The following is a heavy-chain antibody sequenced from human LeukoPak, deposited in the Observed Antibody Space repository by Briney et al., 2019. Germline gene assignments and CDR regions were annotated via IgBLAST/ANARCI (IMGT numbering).Heavy chain of an antibody. CDR3: ARSGGRSGGDY. J-gene: IGHJ4*02. CDR1: GGSIGSYY. Sequence: SETLPLTCTVSGGSIGSYYWSWIPQPPGKGLEWIGYISNTGNTNYIPSLKSRVTISVDTSKNQLSLKLSSVTAADTAVYYCARSGGRSGGDYWGQGTLVTVSS. D-gene: IGHD2-15*01. CDR2: ISNTGNT. V-gene: IGHV4-59*01.